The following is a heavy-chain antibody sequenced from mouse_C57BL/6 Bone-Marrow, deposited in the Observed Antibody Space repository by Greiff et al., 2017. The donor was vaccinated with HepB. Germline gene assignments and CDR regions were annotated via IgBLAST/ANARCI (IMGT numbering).Heavy chain of an antibody. V-gene: IGHV2-2*01. CDR1: GFSLTSYG. CDR3: ARRRGDYYGSSYWYFDV. J-gene: IGHJ1*03. Sequence: QVQLKESGPGLVQPSQSLSITCTVSGFSLTSYGVHWVRQSPGKGLEWLGVIWSGGSTDYNAAFISRLSISKDNSKSQVFFKMNSLQADDTAIYYCARRRGDYYGSSYWYFDVWGTGTTVTVSS. CDR2: IWSGGST. D-gene: IGHD1-1*01.